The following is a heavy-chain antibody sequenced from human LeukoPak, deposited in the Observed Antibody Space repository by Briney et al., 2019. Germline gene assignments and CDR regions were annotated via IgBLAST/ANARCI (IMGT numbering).Heavy chain of an antibody. J-gene: IGHJ6*03. V-gene: IGHV1-2*02. D-gene: IGHD2-8*02. Sequence: ASVKVSCKASGYTFTGYYMHWVRQAPGQGLEWMGWINPNSGGTNYAQKFQGRVTMTRDTSISTDYMELSRQSSDDTAVYYSARTVAPQYCTGGVCYYYYYYMDVWGKGTTDTVSS. CDR2: INPNSGGT. CDR3: ARTVAPQYCTGGVCYYYYYYMDV. CDR1: GYTFTGYY.